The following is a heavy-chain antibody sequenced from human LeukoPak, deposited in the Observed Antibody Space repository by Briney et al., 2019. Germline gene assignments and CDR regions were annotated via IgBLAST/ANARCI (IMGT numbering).Heavy chain of an antibody. V-gene: IGHV1-18*01. CDR2: ISAYNGNT. D-gene: IGHD3-10*01. CDR3: ARDITMVRGVILGY. CDR1: GYTFTSYG. J-gene: IGHJ4*02. Sequence: ASVKVSCKASGYTFTSYGISWVRQAPGQGLEWMGWISAYNGNTNYAQKLQGRVTMTTDASTSTAYMELRSLRSDDTAVYYCARDITMVRGVILGYWGQGTLVTVSS.